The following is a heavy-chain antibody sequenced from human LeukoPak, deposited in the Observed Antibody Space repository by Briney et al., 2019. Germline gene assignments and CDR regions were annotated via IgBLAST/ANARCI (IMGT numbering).Heavy chain of an antibody. D-gene: IGHD2-8*01. Sequence: SETLSLTCNVYGGSFSGYYWTWIRQSPGMGLEWIGEIIHSGRTNYNPSPTSRVTISVDTSKNQFSLELSSVTAADTAVYYCARGILVTVYAAFDYWGQGTLVTVSS. V-gene: IGHV4-34*01. CDR2: IIHSGRT. J-gene: IGHJ4*02. CDR1: GGSFSGYY. CDR3: ARGILVTVYAAFDY.